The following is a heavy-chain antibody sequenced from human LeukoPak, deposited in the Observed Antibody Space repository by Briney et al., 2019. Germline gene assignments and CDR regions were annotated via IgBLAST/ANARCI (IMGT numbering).Heavy chain of an antibody. CDR1: GYSISSGYC. J-gene: IGHJ4*02. D-gene: IGHD2-2*01. CDR3: ARYCSSTSCYGFDY. Sequence: SETLSLTCAVSGYSISSGYCWGWIRQPPGKGLEWIGSIYHSGSTYYNPSLKSRVTISVDTSKNQFSLKLSSVTAADTAVYYCARYCSSTSCYGFDYWGQGTLVTVSS. CDR2: IYHSGST. V-gene: IGHV4-38-2*01.